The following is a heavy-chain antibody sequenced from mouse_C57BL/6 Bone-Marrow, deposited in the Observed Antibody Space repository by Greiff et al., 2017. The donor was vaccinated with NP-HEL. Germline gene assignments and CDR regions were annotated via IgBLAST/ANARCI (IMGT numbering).Heavy chain of an antibody. J-gene: IGHJ2*01. CDR2: IYPGGGYT. D-gene: IGHD1-1*01. CDR1: GYTFTNYW. V-gene: IGHV1-63*01. CDR3: ARWRYYGSSFFDY. Sequence: QVQLQQSGAELVRPGTSVKMSCKASGYTFTNYWIGWAKQRPGHGLEWIGDIYPGGGYTNYNEKFKGKATLTADKSSSTAYMQFSSLTSEDSAIYYCARWRYYGSSFFDYWGQGTTLTVSS.